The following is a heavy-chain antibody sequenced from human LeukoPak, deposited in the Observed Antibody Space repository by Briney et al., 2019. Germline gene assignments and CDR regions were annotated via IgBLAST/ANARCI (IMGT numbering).Heavy chain of an antibody. CDR3: AKNVEVPSWFDP. V-gene: IGHV3-23*01. CDR2: ISGSGGST. D-gene: IGHD1-7*01. CDR1: GFTFSSYA. Sequence: GGSLRLSCAASGFTFSSYAMSWVRQVPGKGLEWVSAISGSGGSTYYADSVKGRFTISRDNSKNTLYLQMNSLRAEDTAVYYCAKNVEVPSWFDPWGQGTLVTVSS. J-gene: IGHJ5*02.